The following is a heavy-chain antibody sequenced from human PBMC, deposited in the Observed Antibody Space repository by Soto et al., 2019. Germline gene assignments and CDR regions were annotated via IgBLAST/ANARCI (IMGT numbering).Heavy chain of an antibody. V-gene: IGHV3-30*18. D-gene: IGHD6-19*01. CDR2: ISYDGSNK. CDR3: AKGPVQQWLVAMDV. Sequence: LRLSCAASGFTFSSYGMHWVRQAPGKGLEWVAVISYDGSNKYYADSVKGRFTIARDNSKNTLYLQMNSLRAEDTAVYYCAKGPVQQWLVAMDVWGQGTTVAVSS. CDR1: GFTFSSYG. J-gene: IGHJ6*02.